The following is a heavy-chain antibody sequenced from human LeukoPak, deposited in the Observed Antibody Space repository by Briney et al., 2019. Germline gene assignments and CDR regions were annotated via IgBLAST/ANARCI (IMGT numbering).Heavy chain of an antibody. CDR2: IYYSGST. CDR3: ARRYFGTGSRWSRYYFDF. J-gene: IGHJ4*02. CDR1: GGSISSSSYY. Sequence: SETLSLTCTVSGGSISSSSYYWVWIRQPPGKGLEWIGSIYYSGSTYYNPSLKSRVTISVDTSKNQFSLKLSSVTAADTAVYYCARRYFGTGSRWSRYYFDFWGQGTLVTVSS. D-gene: IGHD3-10*01. V-gene: IGHV4-39*01.